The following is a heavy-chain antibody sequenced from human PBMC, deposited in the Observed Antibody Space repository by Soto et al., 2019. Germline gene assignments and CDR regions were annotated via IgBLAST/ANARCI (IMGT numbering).Heavy chain of an antibody. J-gene: IGHJ4*02. CDR3: AHRLSGYNWNGGYFDY. CDR2: IYWDDDK. Sequence: QITLKESGPTRVKPTQTLTLTCTFSGFSLTSRPMGVRWIRQPPGKALAWLVFIYWDDDKRYSPSLKSRLTITKGTSGNQVVLTMTNMDPVDTATYYCAHRLSGYNWNGGYFDYWGQGALVTVSS. CDR1: GFSLTSRPMG. D-gene: IGHD1-1*01. V-gene: IGHV2-5*02.